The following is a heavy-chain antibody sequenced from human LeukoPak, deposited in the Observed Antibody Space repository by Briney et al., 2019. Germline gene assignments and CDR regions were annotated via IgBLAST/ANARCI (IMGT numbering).Heavy chain of an antibody. V-gene: IGHV3-53*01. CDR1: GFTVSSNY. J-gene: IGHJ5*02. D-gene: IGHD2-15*01. CDR2: IYSGGST. CDR3: ARDPSRSCADGNCFSS. Sequence: PGGSLRLSCAASGFTVSSNYMSWVRQAPGKGLEWVSVIYSGGSTYYADSVKGRFTISRDNSKNTLYLQMNSLRAEDTAVYYCARDPSRSCADGNCFSSWGQGTLVIVSS.